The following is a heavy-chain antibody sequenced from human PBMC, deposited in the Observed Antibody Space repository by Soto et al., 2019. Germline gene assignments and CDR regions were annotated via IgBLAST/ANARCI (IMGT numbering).Heavy chain of an antibody. D-gene: IGHD5-12*01. CDR3: ARNGSDGYNWSPLDY. Sequence: QVQLVESGGGLVKPGGSLRLSCAASGFTFSDYYMSWIRQAPGKGLEWVSYISSSSSYTNYADSVKGRFTISRDNAKNSPYLQPNSMLAADTAVYYCARNGSDGYNWSPLDYWGQGTLVTVSS. CDR2: ISSSSSYT. CDR1: GFTFSDYY. V-gene: IGHV3-11*05. J-gene: IGHJ4*02.